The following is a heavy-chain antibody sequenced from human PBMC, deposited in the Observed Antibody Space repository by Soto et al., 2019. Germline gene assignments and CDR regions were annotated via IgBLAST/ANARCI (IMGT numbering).Heavy chain of an antibody. J-gene: IGHJ4*02. CDR1: GFTFSNYW. V-gene: IGHV3-74*01. CDR2: IRSDGTAT. CDR3: AKDLSWGQGDY. Sequence: EMQLVESGGGLVQPGGSLRLSCVASGFTFSNYWMHWVRQDPGMGLVWVSSIRSDGTATQYADSVNGRFTVSRDNTKNTLYLQMTSLRAEDTAGYYCAKDLSWGQGDYWGQGTLVTVSS. D-gene: IGHD3-16*01.